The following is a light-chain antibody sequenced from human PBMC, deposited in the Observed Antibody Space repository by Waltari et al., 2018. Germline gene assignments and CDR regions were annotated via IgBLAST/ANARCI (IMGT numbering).Light chain of an antibody. CDR2: SDK. Sequence: QSVLTQPPSASGTPGQRVTISCSGSSSNIGSNSVNWYQHLPGTAPKLLVLSDKQRPSGVPDRFSGSKSGASASLAISGLQSEDEADYYCAAWDVSLNGLVFGGGTKLTVL. V-gene: IGLV1-44*01. J-gene: IGLJ2*01. CDR1: SSNIGSNS. CDR3: AAWDVSLNGLV.